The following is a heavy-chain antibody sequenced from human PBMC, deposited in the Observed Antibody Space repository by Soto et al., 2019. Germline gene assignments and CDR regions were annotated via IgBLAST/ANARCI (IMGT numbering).Heavy chain of an antibody. V-gene: IGHV4-34*01. CDR3: ASGRFKRRSWPQTYYYYGMDV. D-gene: IGHD6-13*01. J-gene: IGHJ6*02. CDR2: INHSGST. CDR1: GGSFSGYY. Sequence: QVQLQQWGAGLLKPSETLSLTCAVYGGSFSGYYWSWIRQPPGKGLEWIGEINHSGSTNYNPSLTTRVTISVDQSQTQFSPKLSSVTAADTAVYYCASGRFKRRSWPQTYYYYGMDVWGQGTTVTVSS.